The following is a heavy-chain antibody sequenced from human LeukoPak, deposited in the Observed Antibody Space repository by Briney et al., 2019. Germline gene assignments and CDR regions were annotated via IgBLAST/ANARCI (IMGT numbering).Heavy chain of an antibody. Sequence: SETLSLTCTVSGGSVSSYYWSWIRQPPGKGLEWIGYIYYSGSTNYNPSLKSRVTISVDTSKNQFSLKLSSVTAADTAVYYCARDSSFVAGTYFDYWGQGTLVTVSS. D-gene: IGHD6-19*01. CDR3: ARDSSFVAGTYFDY. J-gene: IGHJ4*02. CDR1: GGSVSSYY. V-gene: IGHV4-59*02. CDR2: IYYSGST.